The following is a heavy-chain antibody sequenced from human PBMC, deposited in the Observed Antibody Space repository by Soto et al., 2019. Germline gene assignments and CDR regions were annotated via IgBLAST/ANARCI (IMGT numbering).Heavy chain of an antibody. CDR3: AKNPGRYYDYYMDV. CDR2: ISGSGGST. CDR1: GFTFSSYA. V-gene: IGHV3-23*01. J-gene: IGHJ6*03. Sequence: EVQLLESGGGLVQPGGSLRLSCAASGFTFSSYAMSWVRQAPGKGLEWVSAISGSGGSTYYADSVKGRFTISRDNSKNTRYLQMNSLRAEDTAVYYCAKNPGRYYDYYMDVWGKGTTVTVSS.